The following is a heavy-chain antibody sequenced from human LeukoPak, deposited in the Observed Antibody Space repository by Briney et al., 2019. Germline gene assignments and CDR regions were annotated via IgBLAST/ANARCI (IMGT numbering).Heavy chain of an antibody. D-gene: IGHD5-24*01. CDR2: ISSSGSTI. CDR3: ARDAERWLQTPFDY. V-gene: IGHV3-48*03. Sequence: GGSLRLSCAASGFTFSSYEMNWVRQAPGKGLEWVSYISSSGSTIYYADSVKGRFTISRDNAKNSPYLQMNSLRAEDTAVYYCARDAERWLQTPFDYWGQGTLVTVSS. CDR1: GFTFSSYE. J-gene: IGHJ4*02.